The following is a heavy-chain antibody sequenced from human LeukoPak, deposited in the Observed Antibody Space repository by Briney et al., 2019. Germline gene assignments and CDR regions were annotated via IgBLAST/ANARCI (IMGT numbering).Heavy chain of an antibody. V-gene: IGHV4-34*01. D-gene: IGHD2-15*01. CDR1: GGSFSGYY. CDR3: ARGGRGYCSGGSCYPGGYFDY. CDR2: INHSGST. J-gene: IGHJ4*02. Sequence: SETLSLTCAVSGGSFSGYYWSWIRQPPGEGLEWIGEINHSGSTNYNPSLKSRVTISVDASKNQFSLKLSSVTAAETAVYYCARGGRGYCSGGSCYPGGYFDYWGQGTLVTVSS.